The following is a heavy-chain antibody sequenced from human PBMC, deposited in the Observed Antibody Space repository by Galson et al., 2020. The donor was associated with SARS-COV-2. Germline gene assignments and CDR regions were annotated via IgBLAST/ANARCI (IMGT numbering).Heavy chain of an antibody. J-gene: IGHJ4*02. CDR3: ARDLSIAAAGIDY. V-gene: IGHV4-38-2*02. Sequence: SETLSLTCTVSGSSISSGYYWGWLRQPPGQGLEWIGSIYHSGSTYYNPSLKSRVTISVDTSKNQFSLKLSSVTAADTAVYYCARDLSIAAAGIDYWGQGTLVTVSS. D-gene: IGHD6-13*01. CDR1: GSSISSGYY. CDR2: IYHSGST.